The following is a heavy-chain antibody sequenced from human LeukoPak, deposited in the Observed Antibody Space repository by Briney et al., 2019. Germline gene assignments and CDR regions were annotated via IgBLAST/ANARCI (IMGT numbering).Heavy chain of an antibody. CDR3: ARGQPIVVFD. J-gene: IGHJ4*02. CDR1: GFTFSSSA. CDR2: ISYDGSNK. D-gene: IGHD1-26*01. V-gene: IGHV3-30*14. Sequence: GGSLRLSCAASGFTFSSSAMHWVRQAPDKGLEWVAVISYDGSNKYYADSVKGRFTISRDNSKNTVYLQMNSLRAEDTATYYCARGQPIVVFDWGQGTLVTVSS.